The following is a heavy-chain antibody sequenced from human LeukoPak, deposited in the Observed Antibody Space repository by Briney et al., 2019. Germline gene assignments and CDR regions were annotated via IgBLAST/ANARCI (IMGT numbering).Heavy chain of an antibody. CDR3: ARDPEGGSVRYFQH. CDR1: GFTFSSYG. D-gene: IGHD2-15*01. J-gene: IGHJ1*01. V-gene: IGHV3-33*01. CDR2: IWYDGTNK. Sequence: PGGSLRLSCAASGFTFSSYGMHWVRQAPDKGLEWVALIWYDGTNKFYADSVKGRFTISRDNSKNTLYLQINSLRAEDTAVYYCARDPEGGSVRYFQHWGQGTLVTVSS.